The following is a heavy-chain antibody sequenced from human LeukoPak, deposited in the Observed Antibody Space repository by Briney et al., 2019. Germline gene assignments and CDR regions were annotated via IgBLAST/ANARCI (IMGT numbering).Heavy chain of an antibody. V-gene: IGHV1-18*01. CDR1: GYTFTSYG. D-gene: IGHD2-15*01. CDR3: ARSARVTKDIVVVVAAVWGRNWFDP. Sequence: ASVKVSCKASGYTFTSYGISWVRQAPGQGLEWMGWISAYNGNTNYAQKLQGRVTMTTDTSTSTAYMELRSLRSDDTAVYYCARSARVTKDIVVVVAAVWGRNWFDPWGQGTLVTVSS. CDR2: ISAYNGNT. J-gene: IGHJ5*02.